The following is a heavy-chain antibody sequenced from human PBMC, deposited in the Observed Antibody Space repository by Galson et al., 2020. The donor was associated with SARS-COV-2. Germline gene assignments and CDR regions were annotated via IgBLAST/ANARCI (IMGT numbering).Heavy chain of an antibody. CDR1: GFTFNNYG. CDR3: AKDSVRFGRSSPWDG. D-gene: IGHD6-6*01. CDR2: ISHDGSNK. Sequence: GGSLRLSCAASGFTFNNYGMHWVRQAPGKGLEWVAAISHDGSNKNYADSVMGRFTISRDNSKNTLYLEMSSLRVEDTAEYSCAKDSVRFGRSSPWDGWGKGTTVTVSS. V-gene: IGHV3-30*18. J-gene: IGHJ6*04.